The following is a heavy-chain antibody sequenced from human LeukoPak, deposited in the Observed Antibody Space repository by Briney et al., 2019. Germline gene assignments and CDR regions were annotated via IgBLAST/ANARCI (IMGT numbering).Heavy chain of an antibody. CDR1: GGSISSSSYY. CDR3: ARGVRRRITMVRGVMGGPDY. V-gene: IGHV4-39*07. Sequence: SETLSLTCTVSGGSISSSSYYWSWIRQPPGKGLEWIGEINHSGSTNYNPSLKSRVTISVDTSKNQFSLKLSSVTAADTAVYYCARGVRRRITMVRGVMGGPDYWGQGTLVTVSS. J-gene: IGHJ4*02. D-gene: IGHD3-10*01. CDR2: INHSGST.